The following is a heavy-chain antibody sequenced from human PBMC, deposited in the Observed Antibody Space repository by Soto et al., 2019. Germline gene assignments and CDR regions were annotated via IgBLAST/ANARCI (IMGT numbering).Heavy chain of an antibody. J-gene: IGHJ4*02. CDR1: GFSLSTSQVG. Sequence: SGPTLVNPTQTLTLTCTFSGFSLSTSQVGVGWIRQPPGKALEWLALIYWNDDKRYSPSLKSRLTITKDTSKNQVALTMTNMDPVDTATYYCAHRPSGWYLFDYWGQGTLVTVSS. CDR3: AHRPSGWYLFDY. D-gene: IGHD6-19*01. CDR2: IYWNDDK. V-gene: IGHV2-5*01.